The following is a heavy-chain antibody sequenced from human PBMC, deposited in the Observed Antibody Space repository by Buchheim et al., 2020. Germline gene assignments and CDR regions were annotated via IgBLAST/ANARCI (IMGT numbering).Heavy chain of an antibody. D-gene: IGHD2-2*01. CDR1: GYSFTSYW. CDR2: IDPSDSYT. Sequence: EVQLVQSGAEVKKPGESLRISCKGSGYSFTSYWISWVRQMPGKGLEWRGRIDPSDSYTKYSPSSQGHVTISASKSISTAYPQWSSLKAADTAMYYCARLEYCSSTSFPDPISYYYYYYGMDVWGQGTT. CDR3: ARLEYCSSTSFPDPISYYYYYYGMDV. V-gene: IGHV5-10-1*03. J-gene: IGHJ6*02.